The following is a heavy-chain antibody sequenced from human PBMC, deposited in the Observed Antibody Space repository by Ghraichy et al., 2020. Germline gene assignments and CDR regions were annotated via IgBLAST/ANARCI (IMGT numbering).Heavy chain of an antibody. V-gene: IGHV4-31*03. Sequence: SQTLSLTCTVSGGSISSGGYYWSWIRQHPGKGLEWIGYIYYSGTTYYNASLKSRVTISVDTSKNQFSLKLTSVTAADTAVYYCARVDSNSWSFDIWGQGTMVTVSS. J-gene: IGHJ3*02. CDR2: IYYSGTT. CDR1: GGSISSGGYY. D-gene: IGHD6-6*01. CDR3: ARVDSNSWSFDI.